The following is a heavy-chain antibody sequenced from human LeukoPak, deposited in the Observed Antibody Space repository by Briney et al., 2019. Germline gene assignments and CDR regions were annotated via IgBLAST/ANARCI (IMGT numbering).Heavy chain of an antibody. J-gene: IGHJ5*02. CDR2: IHPNSGGT. V-gene: IGHV1-2*02. CDR3: ARDAIPYDFWSGYYVTWFDP. D-gene: IGHD3-3*01. CDR1: EYTFTGYD. Sequence: GASVKVSCKASEYTFTGYDMHWVRQAPGQRLEWRGWIHPNSGGTNYAQKFQGRVTRTRDTSISTASMELSRLRSDDTGVYYCARDAIPYDFWSGYYVTWFDPWGQGTLVTVSS.